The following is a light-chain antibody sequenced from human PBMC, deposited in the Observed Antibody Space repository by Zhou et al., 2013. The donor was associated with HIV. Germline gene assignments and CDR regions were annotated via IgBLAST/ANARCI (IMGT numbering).Light chain of an antibody. CDR1: QSVSSNY. CDR3: QQRSNWPFT. V-gene: IGKV3D-20*02. CDR2: GAS. J-gene: IGKJ5*01. Sequence: EIVLTQSPGTVSLSPGERATLSCRASQSVSSNYLAWYQQKPGQAPRLLIYGASSRATGIPDRLSGSGSGTDFTLTISSLEPEDFAVYYCQQRSNWPFTFGQGTRLEIK.